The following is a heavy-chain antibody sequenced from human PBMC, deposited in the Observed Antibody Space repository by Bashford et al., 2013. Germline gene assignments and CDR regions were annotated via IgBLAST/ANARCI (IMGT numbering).Heavy chain of an antibody. CDR2: ISGNSGST. D-gene: IGHD2-15*01. CDR3: ATSHGGAVYACDV. Sequence: VRQAPGRGLEWGRQAISGNSGSTYYADSVKGRFTISRDNSKYTLYLQMNSLRAEDTALYYCATSHGGAVYACDVWGQGTMVTVSS. J-gene: IGHJ3*01. V-gene: IGHV3-23*01.